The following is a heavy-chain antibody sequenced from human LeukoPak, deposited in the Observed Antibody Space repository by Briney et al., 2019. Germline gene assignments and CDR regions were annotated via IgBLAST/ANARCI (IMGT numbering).Heavy chain of an antibody. CDR1: GFTFSDYY. Sequence: GGSLRLSCAASGFTFSDYYMSWIRQAPGEGLEWVSYISSSGSTVYYADSVKGRFTISRDNAKNSLYLQMNSLRAEDTAVYYCAREAPGGYCSSTSCYGFDYWGQGTLVTVSS. V-gene: IGHV3-11*04. CDR3: AREAPGGYCSSTSCYGFDY. D-gene: IGHD2-2*01. J-gene: IGHJ4*02. CDR2: ISSSGSTV.